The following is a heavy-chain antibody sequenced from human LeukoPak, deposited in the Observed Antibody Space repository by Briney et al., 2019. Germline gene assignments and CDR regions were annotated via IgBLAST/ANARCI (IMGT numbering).Heavy chain of an antibody. D-gene: IGHD2-15*01. CDR2: ISSSGVTT. V-gene: IGHV3-23*01. CDR1: GFTFSNYA. CDR3: AKGLYCSGGSCYRPFDY. J-gene: IGHJ4*02. Sequence: GGSLRLSCAASGFTFSNYAINWVRQAPGKGLEWISTISSSGVTTYYADSVKGRFTISRDNSKNTLYLQMNSLRGEDTAVYYCAKGLYCSGGSCYRPFDYWGQGTLVTVSS.